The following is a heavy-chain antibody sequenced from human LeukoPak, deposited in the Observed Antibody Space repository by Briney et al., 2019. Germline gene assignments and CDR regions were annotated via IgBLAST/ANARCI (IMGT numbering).Heavy chain of an antibody. Sequence: PSETLSLTCTVSGGPIISYYWSWIRQPPGKGLEWIGYIYYSGTTNYNPSLKSRVTISVDTSKNQFSLKVNSVTAADTAVYYCVRSKSGTYGWFDPWGQGTLVTVSS. J-gene: IGHJ5*02. CDR2: IYYSGTT. CDR1: GGPIISYY. D-gene: IGHD4-17*01. V-gene: IGHV4-59*01. CDR3: VRSKSGTYGWFDP.